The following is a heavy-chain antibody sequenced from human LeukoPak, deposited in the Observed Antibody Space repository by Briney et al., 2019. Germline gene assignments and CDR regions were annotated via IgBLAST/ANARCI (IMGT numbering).Heavy chain of an antibody. CDR1: GFTVSRNS. CDR3: ARDVDYGGNSGVDY. D-gene: IGHD4-23*01. CDR2: IYSGGTT. Sequence: GGSLRLSCAASGFTVSRNSMTWVRQAPGKGLEWVSVIYSGGTTYYADSVKGRFTISRDNSKNTLYLQMNSLRAEDTAVYYCARDVDYGGNSGVDYWGQGTLVTVSS. V-gene: IGHV3-53*05. J-gene: IGHJ4*02.